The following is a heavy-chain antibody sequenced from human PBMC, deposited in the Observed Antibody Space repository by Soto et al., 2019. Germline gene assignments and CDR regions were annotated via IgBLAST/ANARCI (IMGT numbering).Heavy chain of an antibody. D-gene: IGHD6-19*01. CDR2: ISGGGDST. Sequence: EVQLLESGGGLVQPGGSLRLSCAASGFTFSDYAMSWVRQAPGKGLEWISAISGGGDSTYYAGSVKGRFTISRDYSKNTLYLQMNYLSAEDTAVYYCAKDRQQWLVPGFDYWGQGAPVTVSS. CDR3: AKDRQQWLVPGFDY. J-gene: IGHJ4*02. V-gene: IGHV3-23*01. CDR1: GFTFSDYA.